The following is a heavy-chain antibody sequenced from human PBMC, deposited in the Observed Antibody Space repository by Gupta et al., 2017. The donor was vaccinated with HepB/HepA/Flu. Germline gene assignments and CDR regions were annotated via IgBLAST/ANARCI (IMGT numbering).Heavy chain of an antibody. CDR2: ISVTGGDT. CDR3: AKGACTSSTTGCYLDY. V-gene: IGHV3-23*01. J-gene: IGHJ4*02. Sequence: EVQLLESGGGLVQPGGSLRLSCAASGFNFIDYAMTWVRTVPGQGLEWVSTISVTGGDTYYANSVQGRFTISRDNSKNTVFLQMNTLRAEDTAVYYCAKGACTSSTTGCYLDYWGQGALVTVSS. D-gene: IGHD2-2*01. CDR1: GFNFIDYA.